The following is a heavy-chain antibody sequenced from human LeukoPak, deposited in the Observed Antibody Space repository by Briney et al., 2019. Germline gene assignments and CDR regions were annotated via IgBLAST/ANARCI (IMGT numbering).Heavy chain of an antibody. CDR3: ARVRGSGWYEDQGYFDY. CDR2: IYYTGST. V-gene: IGHV4-59*12. D-gene: IGHD6-19*01. Sequence: SETLSLTCTVSGGSISSYCWNWIRQRPGKGLEWMGSIYYTGSTYYNPSLKSRVTISVDTSKNQFSLKLSSVTAADTAVYYCARVRGSGWYEDQGYFDYWGQGTLVTVSS. J-gene: IGHJ4*02. CDR1: GGSISSYC.